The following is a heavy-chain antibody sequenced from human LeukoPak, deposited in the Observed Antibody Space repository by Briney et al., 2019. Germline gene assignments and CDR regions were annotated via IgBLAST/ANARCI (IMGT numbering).Heavy chain of an antibody. Sequence: PGGSLRLSCAASGFTFSSYAMGWVRQAPGKGLEWVSTISDSGGSTYYADSVKGRFTISRDNSKNTLYLQMDSLRAEDTAIHYCAKVPYSDYGAGRPPFMDVWGQGTTVAVSS. D-gene: IGHD3-10*01. CDR3: AKVPYSDYGAGRPPFMDV. CDR2: ISDSGGST. J-gene: IGHJ6*02. CDR1: GFTFSSYA. V-gene: IGHV3-23*01.